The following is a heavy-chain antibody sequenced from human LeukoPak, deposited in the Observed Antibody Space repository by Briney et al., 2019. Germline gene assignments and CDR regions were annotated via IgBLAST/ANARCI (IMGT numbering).Heavy chain of an antibody. CDR1: GLTFSSYG. CDR2: IWYDGSNK. Sequence: PGRSLRLSCAASGLTFSSYGMHWVRQAPGKGLEWVAVIWYDGSNKYYADSVKGRFTISRDNSKNTLYLQMNSLRAEDTAVYYCARDWSSSPVYWGQGTLVTVSS. J-gene: IGHJ4*02. V-gene: IGHV3-33*01. CDR3: ARDWSSSPVY. D-gene: IGHD6-13*01.